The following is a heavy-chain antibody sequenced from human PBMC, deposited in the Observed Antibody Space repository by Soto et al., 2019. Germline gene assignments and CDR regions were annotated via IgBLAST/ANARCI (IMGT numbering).Heavy chain of an antibody. V-gene: IGHV3-23*01. J-gene: IGHJ4*02. D-gene: IGHD6-19*01. CDR1: GFTFSSYA. CDR2: ISGSGGNT. Sequence: EVQLLESGGGLVQPGGSLRLSCAVSGFTFSSYAMSWVRQAPGKGLEWVSLISGSGGNTYYADSVKGRFTISRDNSKNTLYLQMNSLRADDTAVYYCAKVSGSGWYSLLDYWGQGTLVTVSS. CDR3: AKVSGSGWYSLLDY.